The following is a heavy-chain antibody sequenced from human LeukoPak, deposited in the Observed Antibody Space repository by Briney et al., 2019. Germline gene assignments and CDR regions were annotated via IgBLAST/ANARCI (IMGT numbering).Heavy chain of an antibody. CDR1: GYTFTGYY. CDR2: INPNSGGT. V-gene: IGHV1-2*02. J-gene: IGHJ3*02. CDR3: ARDISPQWLARGDFAFDI. Sequence: ASVKVSCKASGYTFTGYYMRWVRQAPGQGLEWMGWINPNSGGTNYAQKFQGRVTMTRDTSISTAYMELSRLRSDDTAVYYCARDISPQWLARGDFAFDIWGQGTMVTVSS. D-gene: IGHD6-19*01.